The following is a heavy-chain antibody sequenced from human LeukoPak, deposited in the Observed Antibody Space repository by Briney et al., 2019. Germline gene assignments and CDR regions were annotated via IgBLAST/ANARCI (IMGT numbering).Heavy chain of an antibody. Sequence: PSETLSLTCSVSGYSISSGYYWGWIRQPPGKGLEWIGSIYHSGSTNYNPSLKSRVTISVDTSKNQFSLKLSSVTAADTAVYYCARRRSRGLVLRYFDWSARLDAFDIWGQGTMVTVSS. V-gene: IGHV4-38-2*02. J-gene: IGHJ3*02. CDR1: GYSISSGYY. CDR2: IYHSGST. CDR3: ARRRSRGLVLRYFDWSARLDAFDI. D-gene: IGHD3-9*01.